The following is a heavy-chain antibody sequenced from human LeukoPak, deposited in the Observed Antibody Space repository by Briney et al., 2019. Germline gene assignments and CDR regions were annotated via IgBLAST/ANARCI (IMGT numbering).Heavy chain of an antibody. V-gene: IGHV4-59*08. J-gene: IGHJ4*02. D-gene: IGHD5-18*01. CDR1: GGSINDYY. Sequence: SETLSLTCTVSGGSINDYYWSWIRQPPGKGLEWIGYIYYIGSTNYNPSLKSRVTISVDTSKNQFSLKLSSVTAADTAVYYCARSRGYSYGTTFLDYWGQGTLVTVSS. CDR3: ARSRGYSYGTTFLDY. CDR2: IYYIGST.